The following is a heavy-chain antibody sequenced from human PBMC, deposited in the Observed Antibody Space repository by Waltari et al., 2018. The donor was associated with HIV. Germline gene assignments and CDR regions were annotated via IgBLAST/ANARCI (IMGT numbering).Heavy chain of an antibody. J-gene: IGHJ5*02. V-gene: IGHV4-39*02. CDR1: GDSISSKNYY. D-gene: IGHD3-3*02. CDR3: ARVGYHFWSASLNWFDP. CDR2: IYYNGTT. Sequence: QVQLQESGPGLVNPSETLSLTCHVSGDSISSKNYYWGWIRQSPGKGLEWIGGIYYNGTTYYNASLKSRVTISVDTSKNHFSLRLTSVTAADTAVYYCARVGYHFWSASLNWFDPWGQGTLVTVSS.